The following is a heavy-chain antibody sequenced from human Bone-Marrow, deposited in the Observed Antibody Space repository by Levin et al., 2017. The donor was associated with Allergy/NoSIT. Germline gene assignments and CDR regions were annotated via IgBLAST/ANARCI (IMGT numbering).Heavy chain of an antibody. Sequence: LRLSCTVSGGSISSGAYYWSWIRQRPGKGLEWIGYIYYNGNTYYKSSLKSRITISVDASKNQFSLTLSSLTAADTAVFYCARGFFSSVLRQGYFDYWGQGTLVTVSS. D-gene: IGHD5/OR15-5a*01. J-gene: IGHJ4*01. CDR2: IYYNGNT. V-gene: IGHV4-31*03. CDR1: GGSISSGAYY. CDR3: ARGFFSSVLRQGYFDY.